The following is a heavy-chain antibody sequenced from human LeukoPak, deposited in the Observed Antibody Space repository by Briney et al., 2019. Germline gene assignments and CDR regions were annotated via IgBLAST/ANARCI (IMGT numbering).Heavy chain of an antibody. D-gene: IGHD3-16*02. Sequence: SETLSLTCAVYGGSFSGYYWSWIRQPPGKGLEWIGEINHSGSTNYNPSLESRVTISVDTSKNQFSLKLSSVTAADTAVYSCARVMITFGGVIDGFDYWGQGTLVTVSS. CDR2: INHSGST. CDR3: ARVMITFGGVIDGFDY. V-gene: IGHV4-34*01. J-gene: IGHJ4*02. CDR1: GGSFSGYY.